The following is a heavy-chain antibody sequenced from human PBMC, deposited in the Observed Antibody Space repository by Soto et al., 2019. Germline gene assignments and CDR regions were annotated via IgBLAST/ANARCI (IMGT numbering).Heavy chain of an antibody. D-gene: IGHD3-22*01. J-gene: IGHJ4*02. Sequence: GGSLRLSCAASGFTFSSFGMHWVRQAPGKGLEWVAVIAYDESTKYHADSVKGRFTISRDNSKNTLYLQMNSPRADDTAVYYCTALGYYDSSAGGGYWGQGTLVTVSS. CDR3: TALGYYDSSAGGGY. V-gene: IGHV3-30*03. CDR1: GFTFSSFG. CDR2: IAYDESTK.